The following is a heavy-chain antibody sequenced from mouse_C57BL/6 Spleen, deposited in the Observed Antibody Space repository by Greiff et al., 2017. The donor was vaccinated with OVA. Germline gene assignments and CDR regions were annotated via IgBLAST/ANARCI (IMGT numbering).Heavy chain of an antibody. J-gene: IGHJ1*03. V-gene: IGHV1-82*01. CDR1: GYAFSSSW. Sequence: VQLQQSGPELVKPGASVKISCKASGYAFSSSWMNWVKQRPGTGLEWIGRIYPGDGDTNYNGKFKGKATLTADKSSSTAYMQLSSLTSEDSAVYFCARDYYSNYHWYFDVWGTGTTVTVSS. CDR2: IYPGDGDT. CDR3: ARDYYSNYHWYFDV. D-gene: IGHD2-5*01.